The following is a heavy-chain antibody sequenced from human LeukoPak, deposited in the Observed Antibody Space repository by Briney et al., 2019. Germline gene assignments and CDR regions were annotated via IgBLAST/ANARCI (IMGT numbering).Heavy chain of an antibody. CDR1: GFTFSSYA. CDR3: ARVGLIAVPTFDY. CDR2: VSGSGGST. V-gene: IGHV3-23*01. D-gene: IGHD6-19*01. Sequence: GGSLRLSCAASGFTFSSYAMSWVRQAPGKGLEWVSAVSGSGGSTYYGDSVKGRFTISRDNSKNTLYLQMNSLRAEDTAVYYCARVGLIAVPTFDYWGQGTLVTVSS. J-gene: IGHJ4*02.